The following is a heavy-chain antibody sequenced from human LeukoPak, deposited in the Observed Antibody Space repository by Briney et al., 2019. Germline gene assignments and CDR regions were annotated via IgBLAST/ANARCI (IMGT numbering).Heavy chain of an antibody. CDR2: IYYSGST. CDR1: GGFNRSSIYY. V-gene: IGHV4-39*01. CDR3: ARMGRGATYDP. D-gene: IGHD1-26*01. J-gene: IGHJ5*02. Sequence: SETLSLTCTVSGGFNRSSIYYWGWIRQPPGKGLEWIGSIYYSGSTYYNPSLKRRVTISVDTSKNQFSLKLSSVTAADTAVYYCARMGRGATYDPWGQGTLVTVSS.